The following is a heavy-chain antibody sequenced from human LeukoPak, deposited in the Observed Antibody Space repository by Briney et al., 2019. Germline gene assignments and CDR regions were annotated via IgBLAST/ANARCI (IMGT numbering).Heavy chain of an antibody. J-gene: IGHJ2*01. D-gene: IGHD3-3*01. CDR1: GYTFTGYY. V-gene: IGHV1-2*02. CDR3: ARPSYDFSDNSHDWYFDL. CDR2: INPNSGGT. Sequence: GASVKVSCKASGYTFTGYYMHWVRQAPGQGLEWMGYINPNSGGTNYALKFQGRITMTRDTSTSTAYMELSSLRYDETAVYYCARPSYDFSDNSHDWYFDLWAVAPWSLSPQ.